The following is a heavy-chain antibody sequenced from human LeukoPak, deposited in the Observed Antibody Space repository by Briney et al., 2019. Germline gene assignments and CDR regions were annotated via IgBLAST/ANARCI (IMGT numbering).Heavy chain of an antibody. D-gene: IGHD4-17*01. Sequence: SETLSLTCTVSGDSITTFYWTWIRQPPGKGLEWIGYIYNSGTTYNPSIKSRVTISADTSKNQLSLKVTSETAADTAVYYCARLRQAFGDQHVGWLDPWGQGILVTVSS. CDR1: GDSITTFY. CDR2: IYNSGT. J-gene: IGHJ5*02. CDR3: ARLRQAFGDQHVGWLDP. V-gene: IGHV4-59*01.